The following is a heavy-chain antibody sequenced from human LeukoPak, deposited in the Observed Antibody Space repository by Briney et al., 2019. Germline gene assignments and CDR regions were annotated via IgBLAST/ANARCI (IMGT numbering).Heavy chain of an antibody. D-gene: IGHD6-19*01. V-gene: IGHV4-39*01. Sequence: SETLSLTCTVSGGSISSSSYYWGWIRQPPGKGLEWIGSIYYSGSTYYNPSLKSRVTISVDTSKNQFSLKLSSVTAADTAVYYCARPGSSGWYNSWYFGLWGRGTLVTVSS. CDR3: ARPGSSGWYNSWYFGL. CDR2: IYYSGST. CDR1: GGSISSSSYY. J-gene: IGHJ2*01.